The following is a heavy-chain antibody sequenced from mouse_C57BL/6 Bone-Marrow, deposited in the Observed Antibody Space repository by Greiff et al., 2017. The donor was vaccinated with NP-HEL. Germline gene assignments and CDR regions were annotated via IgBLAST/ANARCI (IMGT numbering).Heavy chain of an antibody. J-gene: IGHJ1*03. V-gene: IGHV5-6*01. CDR1: GFTFSSYG. Sequence: VQLKESGGDLVKPGGSLKLSCAASGFTFSSYGMSWVRQTPDKRLEWVATISSGGSYTYYPDSVKGRFTISRDNAKNTLYLQMSSLKSEDTAMYYCARRGTFPYWYFDVWGTGTTVTVSS. CDR2: ISSGGSYT. CDR3: ARRGTFPYWYFDV.